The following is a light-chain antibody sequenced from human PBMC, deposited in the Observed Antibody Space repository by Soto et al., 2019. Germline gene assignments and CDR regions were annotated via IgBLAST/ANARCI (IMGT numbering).Light chain of an antibody. CDR1: QSITDY. J-gene: IGKJ4*01. Sequence: DLQMTQSPSSLSASVGDRVTITCRASQSITDYLNWYQQKPGKAPHLLIYDASSLQSGVPSRFSGSGSGTDFTLTITSLQPEDFATYYCQQSYSKPLTFGGGTKVAIK. CDR3: QQSYSKPLT. CDR2: DAS. V-gene: IGKV1-39*01.